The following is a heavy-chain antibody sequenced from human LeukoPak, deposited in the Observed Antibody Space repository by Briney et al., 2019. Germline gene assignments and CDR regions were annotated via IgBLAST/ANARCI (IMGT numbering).Heavy chain of an antibody. V-gene: IGHV3-15*01. D-gene: IGHD5-12*01. CDR3: TADLPPPRGYDYPFDY. J-gene: IGHJ4*02. Sequence: PGGSLRLSCAASAFSFSDYNMNWVRQAPGKGLECVGRIKSKTDGETTDYAAPVKGRFTISRDDSKNMLYLQMNSLKSEDTAVYYCTADLPPPRGYDYPFDYWGQGSLVTVSS. CDR2: IKSKTDGETT. CDR1: AFSFSDYN.